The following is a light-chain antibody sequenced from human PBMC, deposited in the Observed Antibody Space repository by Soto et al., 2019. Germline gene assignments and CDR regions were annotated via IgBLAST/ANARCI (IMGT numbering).Light chain of an antibody. Sequence: EIVMTQSPATLSVSPGERATLSCRASQSVSINLAWYQQKPGQAPRLLIYRASTRDTGIPARFSGSGSGTEFTLTISSLQSEDFAVYYCQQYNNLPRTFGQGTKVEIK. V-gene: IGKV3-15*01. CDR2: RAS. CDR3: QQYNNLPRT. J-gene: IGKJ1*01. CDR1: QSVSIN.